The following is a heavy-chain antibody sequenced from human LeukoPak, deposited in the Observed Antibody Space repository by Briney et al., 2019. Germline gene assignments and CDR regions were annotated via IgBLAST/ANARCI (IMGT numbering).Heavy chain of an antibody. CDR3: ARAGGYYDSGGYSSGFDY. D-gene: IGHD3-22*01. CDR2: IYNSGSA. CDR1: GGSNSSDSYY. Sequence: PSQTLSLTCTVSGGSNSSDSYYWSWIRQPAGKGLEWIGRIYNSGSANYNPSLKSRVTISVDTSKNQFSLKLSSLTAADTAVYYCARAGGYYDSGGYSSGFDYWGQGTLVTVSS. V-gene: IGHV4-61*02. J-gene: IGHJ4*02.